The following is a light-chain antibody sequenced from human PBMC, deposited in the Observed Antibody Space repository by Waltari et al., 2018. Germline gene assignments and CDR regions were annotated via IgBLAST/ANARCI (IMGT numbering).Light chain of an antibody. CDR1: QNSNNY. CDR3: QQSYAIPLT. Sequence: DIQMTQSPSSLSASVGDRVTITCRASQNSNNYLNWYHQTPGKAPKLLIYATSNLQSGVPSRFSGSGSGTDFTLTISSLQPEDFATYYCQQSYAIPLTFGGGTKVEI. J-gene: IGKJ4*01. CDR2: ATS. V-gene: IGKV1-39*01.